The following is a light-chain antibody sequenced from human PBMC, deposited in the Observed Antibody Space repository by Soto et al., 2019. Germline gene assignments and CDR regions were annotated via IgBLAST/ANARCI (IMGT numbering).Light chain of an antibody. V-gene: IGLV2-14*01. CDR1: SSDVGGYKY. J-gene: IGLJ2*01. Sequence: QSALTQPASVSGSPGQSITISCTGTSSDVGGYKYVSWYQQNPGKAPKLMIYEVSNRPSGVSNRFSGSKSGNTASLTISGLQAEDEADYYCSSYTSRSTVVFGGGTKLTVL. CDR2: EVS. CDR3: SSYTSRSTVV.